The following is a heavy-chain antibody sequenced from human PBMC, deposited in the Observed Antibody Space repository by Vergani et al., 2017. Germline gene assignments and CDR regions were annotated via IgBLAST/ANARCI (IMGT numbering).Heavy chain of an antibody. CDR3: AREVPEAWGSWSGYYTDYYYYGMDV. CDR2: ISAYNGNT. CDR1: GYTFTGYY. J-gene: IGHJ6*02. D-gene: IGHD3-3*01. V-gene: IGHV1-18*04. Sequence: QVQLVQSGAEVKKPGASVKVSCKASGYTFTGYYMHWVRQAPGQGLEWMGWISAYNGNTNYAQKLQGRVTMTTDKFTSTAYMELRSLRSDDTAVYYCAREVPEAWGSWSGYYTDYYYYGMDVWGQGTTVTVSS.